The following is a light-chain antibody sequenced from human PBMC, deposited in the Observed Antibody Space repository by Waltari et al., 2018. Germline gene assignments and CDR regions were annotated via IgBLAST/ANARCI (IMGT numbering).Light chain of an antibody. Sequence: DIVMTQSPDSLAVSLGERATINCKSSQSVLYSSNNKNYLAWYQPKPGQPPKLLICWASIRESGVPDRFSGSGSGTDFTLTISSLQAEDVAVYYCHHYYIPPLTFGQGTRLEIK. CDR2: WAS. V-gene: IGKV4-1*01. CDR1: QSVLYSSNNKNY. CDR3: HHYYIPPLT. J-gene: IGKJ5*01.